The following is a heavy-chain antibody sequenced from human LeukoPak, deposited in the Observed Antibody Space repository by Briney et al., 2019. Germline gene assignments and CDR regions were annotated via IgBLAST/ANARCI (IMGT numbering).Heavy chain of an antibody. V-gene: IGHV1-2*02. CDR2: IGPKNGDT. Sequence: ASVKVSCKASGYTFTDYYIHCVRQAPGQGLEWMGWIGPKNGDTHYAQKFQGRLTMTRDTSITTAFIELSRLTSDDTAVYYCVRDHASSYDYWGQGTLVTVTS. J-gene: IGHJ4*02. CDR3: VRDHASSYDY. CDR1: GYTFTDYY. D-gene: IGHD1-26*01.